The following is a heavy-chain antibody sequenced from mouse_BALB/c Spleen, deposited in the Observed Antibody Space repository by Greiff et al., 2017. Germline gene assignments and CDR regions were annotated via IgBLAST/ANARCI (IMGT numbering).Heavy chain of an antibody. CDR3: ARNYGSGGV. D-gene: IGHD1-1*01. J-gene: IGHJ1*01. CDR2: IHYSGST. V-gene: IGHV3-1*02. CDR1: GYSITSGYS. Sequence: EVKLQESGPDLVKPSQSLSLTCTVTGYSITSGYSWHWILQFPGNKLEWMGYIHYSGSTNYNPSLKSRISITRDTSKNQFFLQLNSVTTEDTATYYCARNYGSGGVWGAGTTVTVSS.